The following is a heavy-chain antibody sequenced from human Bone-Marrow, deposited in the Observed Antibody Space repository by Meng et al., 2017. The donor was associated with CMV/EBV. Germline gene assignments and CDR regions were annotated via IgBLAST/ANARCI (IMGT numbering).Heavy chain of an antibody. CDR1: GFTFSSYS. CDR2: ISSSSSYI. V-gene: IGHV3-21*01. CDR3: ARGLVVGATE. J-gene: IGHJ4*02. D-gene: IGHD1-26*01. Sequence: GGSLRLSCAASGFTFSSYSMNWVRQAPGKGLEWVSSISSSSSYIYYADSVKGRFTISRDNTKNSLYLQMNSLRAEDTAVYYCARGLVVGATEWGQGTLVTVSS.